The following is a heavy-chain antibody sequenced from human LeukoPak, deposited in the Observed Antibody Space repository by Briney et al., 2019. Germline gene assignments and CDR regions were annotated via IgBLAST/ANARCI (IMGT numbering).Heavy chain of an antibody. CDR3: ARVLKYCSGGYCYPIRFDP. J-gene: IGHJ5*02. D-gene: IGHD2-15*01. CDR1: GYPISSGYY. Sequence: ASETLSLTCTVSGYPISSGYYWGWIRQPPGKELEWIAYIYYSGSTNYNPSLKSRVTISVDTSKNQFSLKLSSVTAADTAVYFCARVLKYCSGGYCYPIRFDPWGQGTLVTVSS. V-gene: IGHV4-38-2*02. CDR2: IYYSGST.